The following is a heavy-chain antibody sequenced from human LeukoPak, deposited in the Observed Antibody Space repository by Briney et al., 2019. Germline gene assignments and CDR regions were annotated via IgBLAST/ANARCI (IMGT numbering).Heavy chain of an antibody. Sequence: SETLSLTCAVYGGSFSGYYWGWIRQPPGKGLEWIGSIYYSGSTYYNPSLKSRVTISVDTSKNQFSLKLSSVTAADTAAYYCARDGGVAPHNWFDPWSQGTLVTVSS. V-gene: IGHV4-34*01. CDR3: ARDGGVAPHNWFDP. CDR2: IYYSGST. CDR1: GGSFSGYY. J-gene: IGHJ5*02. D-gene: IGHD2-8*02.